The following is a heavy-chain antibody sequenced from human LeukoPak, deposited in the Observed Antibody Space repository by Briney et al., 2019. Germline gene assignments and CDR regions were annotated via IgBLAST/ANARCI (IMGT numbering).Heavy chain of an antibody. CDR3: AKNADEYSYGYVDY. D-gene: IGHD5-18*01. Sequence: PGGSLRLSCAASGFTFSSYGMHWVRQAPGKGLEWVAVISYDGSNKYYADSVKGRFTISRDNSKNTLYLQMNSLRAEDTAVYYCAKNADEYSYGYVDYWGQGTLVTVSS. CDR1: GFTFSSYG. CDR2: ISYDGSNK. V-gene: IGHV3-30*18. J-gene: IGHJ4*02.